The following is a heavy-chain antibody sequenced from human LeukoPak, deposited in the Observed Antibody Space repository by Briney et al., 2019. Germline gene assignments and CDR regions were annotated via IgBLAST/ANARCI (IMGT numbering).Heavy chain of an antibody. J-gene: IGHJ4*02. V-gene: IGHV3-23*01. Sequence: GGSLRLSCAASGFTFSSYAMSWVRQAPGKGLEWVSAISASGGGTFYADSVKGRFTISRDNSKNTLYLQMSSLRAEDTAVYYCATKSAVAGHYFDYWGQGTLVTVSS. CDR2: ISASGGGT. CDR3: ATKSAVAGHYFDY. D-gene: IGHD6-19*01. CDR1: GFTFSSYA.